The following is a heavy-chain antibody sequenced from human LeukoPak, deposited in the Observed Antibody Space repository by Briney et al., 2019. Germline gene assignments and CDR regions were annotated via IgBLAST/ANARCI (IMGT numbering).Heavy chain of an antibody. J-gene: IGHJ4*02. CDR3: AKLPGDCGGDCYSVY. D-gene: IGHD2-21*02. CDR2: ISYDGSNK. V-gene: IGHV3-30*18. CDR1: GFTFGSYG. Sequence: GRSLRLSCAASGFTFGSYGMHWVRQAPGKGLEWVAVISYDGSNKYYADSVKGRFTISRDNSKNTLYLQMNSLRAEDTAVYYCAKLPGDCGGDCYSVYWGQGTLVTVSS.